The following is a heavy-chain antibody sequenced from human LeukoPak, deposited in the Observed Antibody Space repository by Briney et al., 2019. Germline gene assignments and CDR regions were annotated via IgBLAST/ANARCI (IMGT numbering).Heavy chain of an antibody. CDR2: ISSSSSTI. J-gene: IGHJ4*02. V-gene: IGHV3-48*01. Sequence: GGSLRLSCAASGFTFSSYSMNWVRQAPGKGLEWVSYISSSSSTIYYADSVKGRFTISRDNAKNSLYLQMNSLRAEDTAVYYCARADLGYYDSSDYYTPRWFDYWGQGTLVTVSS. D-gene: IGHD3-22*01. CDR1: GFTFSSYS. CDR3: ARADLGYYDSSDYYTPRWFDY.